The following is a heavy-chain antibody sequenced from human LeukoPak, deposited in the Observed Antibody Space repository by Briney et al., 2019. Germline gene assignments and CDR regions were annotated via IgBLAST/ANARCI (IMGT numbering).Heavy chain of an antibody. J-gene: IGHJ1*01. D-gene: IGHD3-3*01. CDR2: INHSGST. CDR3: ARATYYDFWSARGAEYFQH. CDR1: GGSFSGYY. V-gene: IGHV4-34*01. Sequence: PSETLSLTCAVYGGSFSGYYWSWIRQPPGKGLEWIGEINHSGSTNYNPSLKSRVTISVDTSKNQFSLKLSSVTAADTAVYYCARATYYDFWSARGAEYFQHWGQGTLVTVSS.